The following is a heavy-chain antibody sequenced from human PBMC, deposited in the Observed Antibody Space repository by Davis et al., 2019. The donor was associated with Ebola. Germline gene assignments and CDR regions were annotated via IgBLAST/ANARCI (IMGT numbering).Heavy chain of an antibody. CDR2: ISGSGGST. CDR3: AKKGHCSGGSCYSLDY. J-gene: IGHJ4*02. V-gene: IGHV3-23*01. Sequence: GESLKISCAASGFTFSSYAMSWVRQAPGKGLEWVSTISGSGGSTYYADAVKGRFTISRDDSKNTLYLQMNGLRAEDTAVYYCAKKGHCSGGSCYSLDYWGQGSLVTVSS. CDR1: GFTFSSYA. D-gene: IGHD2-15*01.